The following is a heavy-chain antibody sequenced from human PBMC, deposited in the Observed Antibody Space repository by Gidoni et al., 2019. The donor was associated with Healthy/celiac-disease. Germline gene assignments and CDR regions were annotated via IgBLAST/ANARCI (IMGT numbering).Heavy chain of an antibody. CDR2: ISSSGSTI. CDR1: GFPFSDYY. V-gene: IGHV3-11*01. Sequence: QVPLVESGGGVVKPGGSLRLSCAASGFPFSDYYMNWIPQAPGKGLEWVSYISSSGSTIYYADSVKGRFTISRDNAKNSLYLRMNSLRAEDTAVYYCARTKGTYYDILTCYHTPDGFDIWGQGTMVTVSS. D-gene: IGHD3-9*01. J-gene: IGHJ3*02. CDR3: ARTKGTYYDILTCYHTPDGFDI.